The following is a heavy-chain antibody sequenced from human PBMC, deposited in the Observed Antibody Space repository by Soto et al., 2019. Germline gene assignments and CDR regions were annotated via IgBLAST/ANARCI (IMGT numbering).Heavy chain of an antibody. CDR2: INHSGST. V-gene: IGHV4-34*01. Sequence: QVQLQQWGAGLLKPSETLSLTCAVYGGSFSGYYWSWIRQPPGKGLEWIGEINHSGSTNYNPSLKSPVTIAVDKSKNQFSLKLSSVTAAETAVYYCARVRVTMIVVVITTYYFDYWGQGTLVTVSS. D-gene: IGHD3-22*01. J-gene: IGHJ4*02. CDR3: ARVRVTMIVVVITTYYFDY. CDR1: GGSFSGYY.